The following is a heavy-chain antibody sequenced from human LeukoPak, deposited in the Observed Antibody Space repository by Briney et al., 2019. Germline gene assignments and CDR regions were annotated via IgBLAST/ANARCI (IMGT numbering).Heavy chain of an antibody. V-gene: IGHV4-34*01. Sequence: SETLSLTCGVYGGSFSGYYWSWIRQPPGKGLEWIGEINPRGSTNYNPSLKSRVTISVDASKNQFSLKLSSVTAADTAVYYCARGFYFWSGYLDYWGQGTLVTVSS. D-gene: IGHD3-3*01. CDR1: GGSFSGYY. CDR2: INPRGST. CDR3: ARGFYFWSGYLDY. J-gene: IGHJ4*02.